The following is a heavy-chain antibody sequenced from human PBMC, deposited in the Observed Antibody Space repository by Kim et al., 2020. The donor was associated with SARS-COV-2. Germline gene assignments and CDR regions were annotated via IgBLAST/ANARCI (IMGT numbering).Heavy chain of an antibody. D-gene: IGHD6-13*01. J-gene: IGHJ1*01. CDR2: IWYDGSNK. Sequence: GGSLRLSCAASGFTFSSYGMHWVRQAPGKGLEWVAVIWYDGSNKYYADSVKGRFTISRDNSKNTLYLQMNSLRVEDTAVYYCARDLGIAAAGSDEYFQHWGQGTLVTVSS. V-gene: IGHV3-33*01. CDR1: GFTFSSYG. CDR3: ARDLGIAAAGSDEYFQH.